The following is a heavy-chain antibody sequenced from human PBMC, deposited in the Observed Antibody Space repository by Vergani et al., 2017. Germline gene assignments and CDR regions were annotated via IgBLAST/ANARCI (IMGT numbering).Heavy chain of an antibody. CDR3: AREDDSGVFDY. D-gene: IGHD3-22*01. J-gene: IGHJ4*02. V-gene: IGHV4-59*01. Sequence: QVQLQESGPGLVKPSETLCLTCTVSGGFISSYYWSWIRQPPGRGLEWIGYIYYSGSTNYNPSLKSRVTISVDTSKNQFSLKLSSVTAADTAVYYCAREDDSGVFDYWGQGTLVTVSS. CDR2: IYYSGST. CDR1: GGFISSYY.